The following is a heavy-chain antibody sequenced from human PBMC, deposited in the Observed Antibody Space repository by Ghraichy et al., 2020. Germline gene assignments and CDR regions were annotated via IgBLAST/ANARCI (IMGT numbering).Heavy chain of an antibody. CDR2: ISSSSSYI. Sequence: GGSLRLSCAASGFTFSSYSMNWVRQAPGKGLEWVSSISSSSSYIYYADSVKGRFTISRDNAKNSLYLQMNSLRAEDTAVYYCARGSYSSGWYNRDYYYGMDVWGQGTTVTVSS. CDR1: GFTFSSYS. D-gene: IGHD6-19*01. J-gene: IGHJ6*02. CDR3: ARGSYSSGWYNRDYYYGMDV. V-gene: IGHV3-21*01.